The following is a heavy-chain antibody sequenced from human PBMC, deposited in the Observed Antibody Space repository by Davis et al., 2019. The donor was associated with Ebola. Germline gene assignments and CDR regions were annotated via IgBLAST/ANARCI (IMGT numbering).Heavy chain of an antibody. CDR2: IKQDGSEK. D-gene: IGHD4-17*01. CDR1: GFTFSSYW. J-gene: IGHJ4*02. CDR3: TFYGDSTAY. V-gene: IGHV3-7*03. Sequence: GESLKISCAASGFTFSSYWMSWVRQAPGKGLEWVANIKQDGSEKYYVDSVKGRFTISRDDSKNTLYLQMNSLKTEDTAVYYCTFYGDSTAYWGQGTLVTVSS.